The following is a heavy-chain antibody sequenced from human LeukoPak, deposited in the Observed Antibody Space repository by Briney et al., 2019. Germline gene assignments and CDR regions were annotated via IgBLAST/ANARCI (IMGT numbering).Heavy chain of an antibody. CDR2: MNPNSGNT. D-gene: IGHD4-23*01. J-gene: IGHJ3*02. CDR3: ARGGDYGGNVDAFDI. V-gene: IGHV1-8*03. Sequence: VASVKVSCKASGYTFTSYDINRVRQATGQGLEWMGWMNPNSGNTGYAQKFQGRVTITRNTSISTAYMELSSLGSEDTAVYYCARGGDYGGNVDAFDIWGQGTMVTVSS. CDR1: GYTFTSYD.